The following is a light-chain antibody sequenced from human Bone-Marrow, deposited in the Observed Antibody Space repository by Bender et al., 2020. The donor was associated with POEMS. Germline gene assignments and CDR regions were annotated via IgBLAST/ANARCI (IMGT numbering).Light chain of an antibody. CDR3: CSYAGPWV. Sequence: QSALTQPASVSGSPGQSITISCTGTSSDIGTYKFVSWYQHHPGEAPKLIIHEGNKRPSGVSNRFSGSQSGNTASLTISGLQSEDEAEYYCCSYAGPWVFGGGTKVTVL. V-gene: IGLV2-23*01. CDR1: SSDIGTYKF. CDR2: EGN. J-gene: IGLJ3*02.